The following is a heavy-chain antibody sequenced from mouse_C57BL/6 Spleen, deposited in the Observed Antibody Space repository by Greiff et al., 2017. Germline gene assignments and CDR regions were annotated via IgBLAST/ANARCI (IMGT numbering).Heavy chain of an antibody. J-gene: IGHJ3*01. V-gene: IGHV1-64*01. CDR1: GYTFTSYW. D-gene: IGHD4-1*01. Sequence: VQLQQPGAELVKPGASVKLSCKASGYTFTSYWMHWVKQRPGQCLEWIGMIHPNSGSTNYNEKFKSKATRTLDKSSSTAYMQLSSLTSEDSAFYYCARRATGTIFAYWGQGTLVTVSA. CDR3: ARRATGTIFAY. CDR2: IHPNSGST.